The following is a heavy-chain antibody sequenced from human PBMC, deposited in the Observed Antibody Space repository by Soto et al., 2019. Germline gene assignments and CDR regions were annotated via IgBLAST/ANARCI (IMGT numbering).Heavy chain of an antibody. D-gene: IGHD6-6*01. Sequence: PGGSLSLSWSSSGFPFSIYSMHLVRQATGKGLEYVSAISSNGGSTYYADSVKGRFTISRDNSKNTLYLQMSSLRAEDTAVYYCVKDQKRSSRFLTYFDYWGQRTLVPSPQ. CDR3: VKDQKRSSRFLTYFDY. CDR2: ISSNGGST. J-gene: IGHJ4*02. V-gene: IGHV3-64D*06. CDR1: GFPFSIYS.